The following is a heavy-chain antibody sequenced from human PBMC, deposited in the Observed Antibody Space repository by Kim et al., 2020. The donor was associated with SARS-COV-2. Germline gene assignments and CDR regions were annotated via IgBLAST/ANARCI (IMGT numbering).Heavy chain of an antibody. CDR2: IDPSDSYT. CDR3: ARHVFRVRGVAGWFDP. D-gene: IGHD3-10*01. CDR1: GYSFTSYW. Sequence: GESLKISCKGSGYSFTSYWISWVRQMPGKGLEWMGRIDPSDSYTNYSPSFQGHVTISADKSISTAYLQWSSLKASDTAMYYCARHVFRVRGVAGWFDPWGQGTLVTVSS. J-gene: IGHJ5*02. V-gene: IGHV5-10-1*01.